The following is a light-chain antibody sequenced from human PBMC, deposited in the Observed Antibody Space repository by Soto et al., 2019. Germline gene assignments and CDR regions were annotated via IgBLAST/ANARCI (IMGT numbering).Light chain of an antibody. J-gene: IGKJ4*01. CDR2: DAS. CDR3: QQRSNRPLT. V-gene: IGKV3-11*01. CDR1: QSVSSY. Sequence: EIVLTQSPATLSLSPGERATLSCRASQSVSSYLAWYQQKPGQAPRLLIYDASNRATGIPARFSGSGSGTDFTPTISSLEPEDFAVYYWQQRSNRPLTFGGGTKGEIK.